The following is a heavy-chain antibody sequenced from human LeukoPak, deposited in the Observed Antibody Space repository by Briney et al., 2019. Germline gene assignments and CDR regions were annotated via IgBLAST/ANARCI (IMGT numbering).Heavy chain of an antibody. J-gene: IGHJ5*02. D-gene: IGHD2-2*02. V-gene: IGHV4-34*01. CDR3: ARTRIVVVPAARPYNWFDP. Sequence: KASETLSLTCAVYGGSFSGYYWSWIRQPPGKGLAWIGEINHSGSPNYNPSLKSRVTISVDTSKNQFSLKLSSVTAADTAVYYCARTRIVVVPAARPYNWFDPWGQGTLVTVSS. CDR2: INHSGSP. CDR1: GGSFSGYY.